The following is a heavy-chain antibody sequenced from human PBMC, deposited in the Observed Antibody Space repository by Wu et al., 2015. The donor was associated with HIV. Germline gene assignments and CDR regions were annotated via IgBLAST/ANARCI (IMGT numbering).Heavy chain of an antibody. CDR3: ATSREGSLTYDYGDRDYYYSSSYYAY. CDR2: FDPENDRT. CDR1: GYSLTELS. Sequence: QVQLTQSGAEVKRPGASVKVSCQVSGYSLTELSMHWVRQAPEKGLEWMGGFDPENDRTIYAQELQGRVTMTVDTSTGTAHMELRRLRSEDTAVYYCATSREGSLTYDYGDRDYYYSSSYYAYWGQGTLVTVSS. D-gene: IGHD3-22*01. J-gene: IGHJ4*02. V-gene: IGHV1-24*01.